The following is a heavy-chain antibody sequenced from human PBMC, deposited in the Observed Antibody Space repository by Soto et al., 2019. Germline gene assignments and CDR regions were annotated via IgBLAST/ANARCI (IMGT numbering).Heavy chain of an antibody. CDR1: SGSISSYN. Sequence: PSETLSLTCTVSSGSISSYNWNWVRQPPGKGLEWIGFINYSGSTHYNPSLKSRDTISLDTSKNQFPLKLNAGTAADTAVYYCARENYYAIDSWGPGTLVTVSS. CDR2: INYSGST. V-gene: IGHV4-59*01. CDR3: ARENYYAIDS. D-gene: IGHD3-22*01. J-gene: IGHJ4*02.